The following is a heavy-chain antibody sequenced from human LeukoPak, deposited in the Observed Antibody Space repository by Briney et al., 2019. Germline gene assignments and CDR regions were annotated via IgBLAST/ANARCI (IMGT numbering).Heavy chain of an antibody. D-gene: IGHD6-19*01. CDR2: INPNSGTT. V-gene: IGHV1-2*02. CDR1: GYRFTAYY. Sequence: ASVKVSCKTSGYRFTAYYLHWVRQAPGQGLEWMGCINPNSGTTNYAPKFQGRVTVTRHTSLTTAYMELTSLRDDDTAAYYCARDEQWLVRYCGMDVWGQGTTVIVSS. CDR3: ARDEQWLVRYCGMDV. J-gene: IGHJ6*02.